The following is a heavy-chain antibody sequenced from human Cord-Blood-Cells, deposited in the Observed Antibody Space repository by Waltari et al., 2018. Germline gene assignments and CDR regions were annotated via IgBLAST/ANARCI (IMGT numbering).Heavy chain of an antibody. CDR3: ARGAAAGALYNWFDP. D-gene: IGHD6-13*01. CDR2: IYYSGST. V-gene: IGHV4-30-4*01. CDR1: GGSISSGDYY. Sequence: QVQLQESGPGLVKPSQTLSLTCTVSGGSISSGDYYWSWIRQPPGKGLEWIGYIYYSGSTYYNPSLKSRVTISVDTSKNQFSLKLSSVTAADTAVYYCARGAAAGALYNWFDPWGQGTLVTVSS. J-gene: IGHJ5*02.